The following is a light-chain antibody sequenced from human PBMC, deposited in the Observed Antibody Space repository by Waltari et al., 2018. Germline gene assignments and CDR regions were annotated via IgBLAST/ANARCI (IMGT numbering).Light chain of an antibody. Sequence: DIQMTQSPSTLSAFVGARVTITCRASQSSSTWLAWPPQKPGIAPKLLIYKASRLESGVPSRFSGSGSGTEFTLTISSLQPDDFATYYCQQNNVFPWTFGQGTKVEIK. V-gene: IGKV1-5*03. CDR3: QQNNVFPWT. CDR2: KAS. J-gene: IGKJ1*01. CDR1: QSSSTW.